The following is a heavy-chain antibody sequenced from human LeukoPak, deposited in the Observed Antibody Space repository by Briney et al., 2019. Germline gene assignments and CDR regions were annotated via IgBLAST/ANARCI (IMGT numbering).Heavy chain of an antibody. CDR2: ISGSGGTT. CDR1: GFTFSSYV. Sequence: GGSLRLSCAASGFTFSSYVMTWVRQAPGRGLEWVSSISGSGGTTYYADSVKGRFTISRDNSKNTLYLQMNSLTAEDTAVYYCARGFWNPLDLWGQGTLVTVSS. J-gene: IGHJ4*02. V-gene: IGHV3-23*01. D-gene: IGHD3-3*01. CDR3: ARGFWNPLDL.